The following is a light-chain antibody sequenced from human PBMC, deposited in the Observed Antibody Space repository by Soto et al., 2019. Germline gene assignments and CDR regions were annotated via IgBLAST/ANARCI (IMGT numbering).Light chain of an antibody. Sequence: QTVVTQEPSFSVSPGGTVTLTCGLSSGSVSTSYYPSWYQQTPGQAPRTLIYNTNTRSSGVPDRFSGSILGNKAALTITGAQADDESDYYCVLYMASGISVFGGGTKVTVL. V-gene: IGLV8-61*01. CDR1: SGSVSTSYY. J-gene: IGLJ3*02. CDR3: VLYMASGISV. CDR2: NTN.